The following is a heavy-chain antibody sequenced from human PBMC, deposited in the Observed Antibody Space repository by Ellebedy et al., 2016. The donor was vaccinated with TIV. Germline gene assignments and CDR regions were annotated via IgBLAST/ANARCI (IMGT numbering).Heavy chain of an antibody. D-gene: IGHD3-22*01. CDR2: IGGDGRNT. CDR1: GFTFGSFA. CDR3: AKGSSSGFTYDRVGFEY. V-gene: IGHV3-23*01. J-gene: IGHJ4*02. Sequence: GESLKISCAASGFTFGSFAMHWVRQAPGKGLEWLSVIGGDGRNTYHADSVKGRFTLTRDNSKKTLYLEMNRLRTEDTAVYYCAKGSSSGFTYDRVGFEYWGQGTLVTVPS.